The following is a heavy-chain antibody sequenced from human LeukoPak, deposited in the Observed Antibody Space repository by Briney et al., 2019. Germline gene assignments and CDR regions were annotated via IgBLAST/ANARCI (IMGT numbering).Heavy chain of an antibody. Sequence: SETLSLTCAVSGYSISSGYYWGWIRQPPGKGLEWIGSIYHSGSTNYNPSLKSRVTISVDTPKNQFSLKLSSVTAADTAVYYCARGNSGSYVTAGAFDIWGQGTMVTVSS. CDR2: IYHSGST. J-gene: IGHJ3*02. V-gene: IGHV4-38-2*01. CDR1: GYSISSGYY. D-gene: IGHD1-26*01. CDR3: ARGNSGSYVTAGAFDI.